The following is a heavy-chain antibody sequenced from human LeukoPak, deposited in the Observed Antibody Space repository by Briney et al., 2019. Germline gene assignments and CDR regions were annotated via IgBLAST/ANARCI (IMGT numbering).Heavy chain of an antibody. CDR3: ATATYYGDYALHY. V-gene: IGHV1-24*01. CDR2: FDPEDGET. J-gene: IGHJ4*02. D-gene: IGHD4-17*01. CDR1: GYTLTELS. Sequence: SVKVSCKVSGYTLTELSMHWVRQAPGKGIEWMGGFDPEDGETIYAQKFQGRVTMTEDTSTDTAYMELSSLRSEDTAVYYCATATYYGDYALHYWGQGTLVTVSS.